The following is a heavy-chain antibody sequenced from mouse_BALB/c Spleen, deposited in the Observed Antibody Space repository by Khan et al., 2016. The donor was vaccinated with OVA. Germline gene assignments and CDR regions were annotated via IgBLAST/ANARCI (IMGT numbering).Heavy chain of an antibody. CDR2: INTYTGEP. V-gene: IGHV9-1*02. J-gene: IGHJ1*01. Sequence: QIQLVQSGPELKKPGETVKISCKASGYTFTNYGMNWVKQAPGKGLKWMGWINTYTGEPTYADDFKGRFAFSLETSANTAYLPINNLKNEDMATCFCARSSSYWFFEGWGAGTTVTVSS. CDR1: GYTFTNYG. CDR3: ARSSSYWFFEG. D-gene: IGHD6-1*01.